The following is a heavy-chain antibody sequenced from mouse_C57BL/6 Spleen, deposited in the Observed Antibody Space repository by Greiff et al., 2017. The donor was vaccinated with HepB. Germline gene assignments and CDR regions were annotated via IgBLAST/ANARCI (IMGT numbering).Heavy chain of an antibody. V-gene: IGHV1-15*01. D-gene: IGHD1-1*01. Sequence: QVQLQQSGAELVRPGASVTLSCKASGYTFTDYEMHWVKQTPVHGLEWIGAIDPETGGTAYNQKVKGKAILTADKSSSTAYMELRSLTSEDSAGYYCTRVGTTVVDRYFDVWGTGTTVTVSS. J-gene: IGHJ1*03. CDR2: IDPETGGT. CDR1: GYTFTDYE. CDR3: TRVGTTVVDRYFDV.